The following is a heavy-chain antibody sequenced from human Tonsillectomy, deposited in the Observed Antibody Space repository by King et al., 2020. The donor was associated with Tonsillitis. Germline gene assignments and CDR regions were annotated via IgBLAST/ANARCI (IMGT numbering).Heavy chain of an antibody. V-gene: IGHV4-39*01. Sequence: LQLQESGPGLVKPSETLSLTCTVSGGSISSSSYYWGWIRQPPGKGLEWIGSIYYSGSTYYNPSLKSRVTISVDTSKNPFSLKLRSVTPADTAVYYCASPSYYDILTGYPPTKFDYWGQGTLVTVSS. CDR1: GGSISSSSYY. J-gene: IGHJ4*02. D-gene: IGHD3-9*01. CDR3: ASPSYYDILTGYPPTKFDY. CDR2: IYYSGST.